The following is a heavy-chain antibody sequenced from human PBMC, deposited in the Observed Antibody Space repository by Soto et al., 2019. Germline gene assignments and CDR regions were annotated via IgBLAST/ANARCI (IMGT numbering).Heavy chain of an antibody. CDR2: ISSSSSTI. J-gene: IGHJ4*02. D-gene: IGHD3-3*01. CDR3: AMPIYDFWSGYYFIPSTGFDY. CDR1: GFTFSSYS. V-gene: IGHV3-48*01. Sequence: EVQLVESGGGLVQPGGSLRLSCAASGFTFSSYSMNWVRQAPGKGLEWVSYISSSSSTISYADSVKGRFTISRDNAKNSLYLQMSSLRAEDTAVYYCAMPIYDFWSGYYFIPSTGFDYWGQGTLVTVSS.